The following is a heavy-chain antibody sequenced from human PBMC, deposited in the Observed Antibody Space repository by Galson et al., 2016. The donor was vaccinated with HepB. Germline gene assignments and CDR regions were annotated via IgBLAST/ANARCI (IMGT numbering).Heavy chain of an antibody. CDR3: AREGELLTKIYYYYGMDV. J-gene: IGHJ6*02. D-gene: IGHD3-10*01. CDR1: GFTFSNHA. V-gene: IGHV3-30-3*01. Sequence: SLRLSCAASGFTFSNHAMHWVRQAPGEGLEWVAVISYDGGNKYYADSVEGRFTISRDNSKNTLYLQMNGLRTEDVALYFCAREGELLTKIYYYYGMDVWGQGTTVTVSS. CDR2: ISYDGGNK.